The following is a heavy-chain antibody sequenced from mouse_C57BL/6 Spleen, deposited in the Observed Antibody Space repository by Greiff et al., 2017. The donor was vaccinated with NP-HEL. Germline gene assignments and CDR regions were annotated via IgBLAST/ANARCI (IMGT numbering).Heavy chain of an antibody. D-gene: IGHD1-1*01. CDR3: TTWGLRWPN. CDR2: IDPENGDT. CDR1: GFNIKDDY. V-gene: IGHV14-4*01. Sequence: EVQLQQSGAELVRPGASVKLSCTASGFNIKDDYMHWVKQRPEQGLEWIGWIDPENGDTEYASKFQGKATITADTSSNTAYLQLSSLTSEDTAVYYCTTWGLRWPNWGQGTTLTVSS. J-gene: IGHJ2*01.